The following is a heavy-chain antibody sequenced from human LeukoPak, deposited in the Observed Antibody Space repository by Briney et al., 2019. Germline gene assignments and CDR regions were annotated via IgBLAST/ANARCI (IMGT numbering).Heavy chain of an antibody. CDR3: ARSQLLYFFDH. CDR2: IYYSGST. J-gene: IGHJ4*02. CDR1: GGSISSYY. D-gene: IGHD2-2*01. V-gene: IGHV4-59*12. Sequence: SETLSLTCTVSGGSISSYYWSWIRQPPGKGLEWIGYIYYSGSTNYNPSLKSRVTMSVDTSKSQFSLKLTSVTAADTGVYYCARSQLLYFFDHWGQGTLVTVSS.